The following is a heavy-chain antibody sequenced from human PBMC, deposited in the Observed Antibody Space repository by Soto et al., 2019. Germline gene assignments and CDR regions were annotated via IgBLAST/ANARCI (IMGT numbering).Heavy chain of an antibody. V-gene: IGHV5-51*01. D-gene: IGHD5-18*01. CDR1: GYSFTSYW. J-gene: IGHJ4*02. CDR2: IYPGDSDT. Sequence: VKSLKSYCNGSGYSFTSYWIGWFGQMPARGLEWMGIIYPGDSDTRYSPSSQVQVTVSADKSISTAYLQWGSLKASDTDMYYCARRRGYSYGSDFDYWGQGTLVTVSS. CDR3: ARRRGYSYGSDFDY.